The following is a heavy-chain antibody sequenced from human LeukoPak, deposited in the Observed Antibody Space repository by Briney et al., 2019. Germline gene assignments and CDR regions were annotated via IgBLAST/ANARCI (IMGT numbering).Heavy chain of an antibody. D-gene: IGHD1-1*01. CDR1: GGSISSGSYY. CDR3: ARSGTNEGRGNWFDP. Sequence: PSQTLSLTCTVSGGSISSGSYYWRWIRQPPGKGLEWIGYIYYSGSTNYNPSLKSRVTISVDTSKNQFSLKLSSVTAADTAVYYCARSGTNEGRGNWFDPWGQGTLVTVSS. CDR2: IYYSGST. J-gene: IGHJ5*02. V-gene: IGHV4-61*01.